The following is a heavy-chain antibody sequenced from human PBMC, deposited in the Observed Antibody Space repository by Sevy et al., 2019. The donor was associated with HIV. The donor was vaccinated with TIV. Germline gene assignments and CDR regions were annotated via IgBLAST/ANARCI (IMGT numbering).Heavy chain of an antibody. CDR1: GFTFSSYA. V-gene: IGHV3-30*03. D-gene: IGHD3-16*01. J-gene: IGHJ6*02. Sequence: GGSLRLSCAASGFTFSSYAMHWVRQAPGKGLEWVAVISYDGNNKYADSGKGRFTISRDNSKNTMYLQMNSMRAEDTAVYYCARDGSSGGLFLKDYYYFGMDVWGQGTRVTVSS. CDR3: ARDGSSGGLFLKDYYYFGMDV. CDR2: ISYDGNNK.